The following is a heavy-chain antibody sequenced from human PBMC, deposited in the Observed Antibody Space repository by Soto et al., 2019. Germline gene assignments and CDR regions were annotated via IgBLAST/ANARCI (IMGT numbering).Heavy chain of an antibody. CDR2: IIDSGGST. Sequence: GGSLRLSCAAPGFTVSSNYMSWVRQAPGKGLEWVSDIIDSGGSTYYADSVKGRFTISRDNSKSTLYLQMNSLRAEDTALYYCAKGRSYYYYYGVDVWGQGTTVTVSS. J-gene: IGHJ6*02. V-gene: IGHV3-23*01. CDR3: AKGRSYYYYYGVDV. CDR1: GFTVSSNY.